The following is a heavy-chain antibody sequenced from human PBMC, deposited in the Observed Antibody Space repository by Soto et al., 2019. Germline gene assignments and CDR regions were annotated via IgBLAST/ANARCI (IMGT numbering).Heavy chain of an antibody. Sequence: QVQLVESGGGVVQPGRSLRLSCAASGFTFSSYAMHWVRQAPGKGLEWVAVISYDGSNKYYADSVKGRFTISRDNSKNTLYRQMNSLRAEDTAVYYCARDRAVAAAGTLAYWGQGTLVTVSS. J-gene: IGHJ4*02. V-gene: IGHV3-30-3*01. D-gene: IGHD6-13*01. CDR3: ARDRAVAAAGTLAY. CDR2: ISYDGSNK. CDR1: GFTFSSYA.